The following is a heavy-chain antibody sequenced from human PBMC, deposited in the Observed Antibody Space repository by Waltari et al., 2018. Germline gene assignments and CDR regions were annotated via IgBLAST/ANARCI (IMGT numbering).Heavy chain of an antibody. CDR3: AKDRHSGSYYSDY. D-gene: IGHD1-26*01. CDR2: IRYDGSNK. V-gene: IGHV3-30*02. CDR1: GFTFSSSG. J-gene: IGHJ4*02. Sequence: QVQLVESGGGVVQPGGSLRLSCASSGFTFSSSGLHWVRQAPGKGLEWVAFIRYDGSNKYYADSVKGRFTISRDNSKNTLYLQMNSLRAEDTAVYYCAKDRHSGSYYSDYWGQGTLFTVSS.